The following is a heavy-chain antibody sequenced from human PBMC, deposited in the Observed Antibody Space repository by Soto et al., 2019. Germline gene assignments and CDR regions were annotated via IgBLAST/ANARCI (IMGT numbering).Heavy chain of an antibody. D-gene: IGHD5-18*01. J-gene: IGHJ5*02. V-gene: IGHV4-34*01. CDR2: INHSVST. CDR3: ARGGPDSDAYPGWLDP. CDR1: GGSFSGYY. Sequence: SENLSLTCAVYGGSFSGYYWSWIRQSPGKGLEWIGEINHSVSTNFNPSLKSRVTISVDTSKNHFSLKLSSMTAADTAVYYCARGGPDSDAYPGWLDPWGQGSLVTGSA.